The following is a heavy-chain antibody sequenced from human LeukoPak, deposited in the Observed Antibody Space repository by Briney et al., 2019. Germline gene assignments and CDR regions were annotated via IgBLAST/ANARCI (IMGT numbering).Heavy chain of an antibody. V-gene: IGHV3-66*03. Sequence: PGGSLRLSCAGSGFSVSNYYMSWVRQAPGKGRDWVSPIRDSGETFYADSVKGRFTISRDNSKNTMYLQMNRLRVEDTAVYFCARDRAVTQDWVEFDPWGQGTLVTVSS. D-gene: IGHD4-17*01. CDR1: GFSVSNYY. CDR2: IRDSGET. CDR3: ARDRAVTQDWVEFDP. J-gene: IGHJ5*02.